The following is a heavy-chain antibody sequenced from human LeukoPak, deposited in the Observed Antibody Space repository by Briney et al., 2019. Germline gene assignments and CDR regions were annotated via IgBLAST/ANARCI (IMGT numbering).Heavy chain of an antibody. CDR1: GFSLSTYG. V-gene: IGHV3-23*01. CDR2: ITGTGGST. D-gene: IGHD6-19*01. J-gene: IGHJ4*02. CDR3: AKDHGTAVAGFYY. Sequence: GGSLRLSCAASGFSLSTYGVSWVRQPPGKGLEWVSGITGTGGSTYYADSVKGRFTLSRDTSKNTLYLQMNRLRAEDTAIYYCAKDHGTAVAGFYYWGQGTLVTVSS.